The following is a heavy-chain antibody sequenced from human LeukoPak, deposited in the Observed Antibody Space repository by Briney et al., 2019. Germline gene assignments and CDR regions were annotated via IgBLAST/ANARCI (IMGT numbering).Heavy chain of an antibody. V-gene: IGHV5-51*01. Sequence: GESLKISCKGSGYSFTNYWIGWVRQMPGKGLEWMGIIYPGNSDTRYIPSFQGQVTISDDKSNSTAYLQWSSLKASDSAMYYCARCGTIGTGGDYWGQGTLVTVSS. J-gene: IGHJ4*02. CDR3: ARCGTIGTGGDY. CDR2: IYPGNSDT. D-gene: IGHD1-1*01. CDR1: GYSFTNYW.